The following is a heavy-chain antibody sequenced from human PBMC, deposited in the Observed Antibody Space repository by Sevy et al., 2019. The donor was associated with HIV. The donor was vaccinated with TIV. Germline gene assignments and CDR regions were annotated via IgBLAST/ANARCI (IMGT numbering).Heavy chain of an antibody. D-gene: IGHD3-22*01. Sequence: KQSQTLSLTCAISGDSVSSNSAAWNWIRQSPSRGLEWLGRTYYRSKWYNDYAVSVKSRITINPDTSKNQFSLQLNSVAPEDTAVYYCARDLLLNYYDSSGYSNWFDPWGQGTLVTVSS. J-gene: IGHJ5*02. CDR2: TYYRSKWYN. CDR1: GDSVSSNSAA. V-gene: IGHV6-1*01. CDR3: ARDLLLNYYDSSGYSNWFDP.